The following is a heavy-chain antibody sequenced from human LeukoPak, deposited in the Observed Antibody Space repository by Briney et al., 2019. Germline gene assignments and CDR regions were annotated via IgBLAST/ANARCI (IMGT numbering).Heavy chain of an antibody. CDR1: GFTFSDYY. Sequence: GSLRLSCAASGFTFSDYYMSWIGQPPGKGLGWIGSIYYSGSTYYNPSLKSRVTISVDTSKNQFSLKLSSVTAADTAVYYCARRNYGSGSKGGTFDYWGQGTLVTVSS. D-gene: IGHD3-10*01. CDR3: ARRNYGSGSKGGTFDY. J-gene: IGHJ4*02. CDR2: IYYSGST. V-gene: IGHV4-38-2*01.